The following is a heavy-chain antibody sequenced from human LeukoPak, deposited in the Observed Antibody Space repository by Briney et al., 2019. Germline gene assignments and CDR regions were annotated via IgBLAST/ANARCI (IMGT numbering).Heavy chain of an antibody. CDR1: GFTFSSYG. D-gene: IGHD3-16*01. V-gene: IGHV3-30*02. Sequence: GGSLRLSCAASGFTFSSYGMHWVRQAPGKGLEWVAFIRYDGSNKYYADSVKGRFTISRDNSKNTLYLQMNSLRAEDTAVYYCAKDQRTGWGSYYYYYYYMDVWGKGTTVTVSS. CDR2: IRYDGSNK. CDR3: AKDQRTGWGSYYYYYYYMDV. J-gene: IGHJ6*03.